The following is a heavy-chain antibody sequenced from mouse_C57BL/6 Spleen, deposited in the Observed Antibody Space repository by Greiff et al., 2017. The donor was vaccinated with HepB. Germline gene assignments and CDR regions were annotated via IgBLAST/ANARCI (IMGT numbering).Heavy chain of an antibody. J-gene: IGHJ2*01. D-gene: IGHD4-1*01. V-gene: IGHV5-9-1*02. CDR2: ISSGGDYI. Sequence: EVKVVESGEGLVKPGGSLKLSCAASGFTFSSYAMSWVRQTPEKRLEWVAYISSGGDYIYYADTVKGRFTISRDNARNTLYLQMSSLKSEDTAMYYCTRGVTGTPTLYFDYWGQGTTLTVSS. CDR3: TRGVTGTPTLYFDY. CDR1: GFTFSSYA.